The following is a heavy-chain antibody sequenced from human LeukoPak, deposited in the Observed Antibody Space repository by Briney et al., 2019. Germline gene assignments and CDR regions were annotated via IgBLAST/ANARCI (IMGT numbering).Heavy chain of an antibody. J-gene: IGHJ4*02. D-gene: IGHD3-10*01. V-gene: IGHV3-33*08. CDR1: GFTFSSYA. CDR2: IWYDGSNK. CDR3: ARDKYGSGSYSYYFDY. Sequence: GGSLRLSCAASGFTFSSYAMSWVRQAPGKGLEWVAAIWYDGSNKYYADSVKGRFTISRDNSKNTLYLQMNSLRAEDTAVYYCARDKYGSGSYSYYFDYWGQGTLVTVSS.